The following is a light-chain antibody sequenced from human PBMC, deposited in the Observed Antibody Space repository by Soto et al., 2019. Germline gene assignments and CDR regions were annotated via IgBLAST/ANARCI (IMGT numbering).Light chain of an antibody. J-gene: IGKJ5*01. CDR3: QQYHKWPIT. CDR2: DAS. V-gene: IGKV3-11*01. CDR1: QSVSSY. Sequence: EIVLTQSPATLSLSPGERATLSCRASQSVSSYLAWYQQKPGQAPRLLIYDASNRATGIPARFSGSGSGTDFTLTIAGLEPADSAVYYCQQYHKWPITFGQGTRLEIK.